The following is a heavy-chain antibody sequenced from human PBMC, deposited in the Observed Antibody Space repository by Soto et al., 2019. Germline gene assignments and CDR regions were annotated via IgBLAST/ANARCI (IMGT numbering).Heavy chain of an antibody. J-gene: IGHJ6*02. CDR3: ARADRQPTIYYGMDV. V-gene: IGHV4-30-4*01. CDR2: IYYSGST. CDR1: GGSISSGDYY. Sequence: TLSLTCTVSGGSISSGDYYWSWIRQPPGKGLEWIGYIYYSGSTYYNPSLKSRVTISVDTSKNQFSLKLSSVTAADTAVYYCARADRQPTIYYGMDVWGQGTTVTVSS. D-gene: IGHD5-12*01.